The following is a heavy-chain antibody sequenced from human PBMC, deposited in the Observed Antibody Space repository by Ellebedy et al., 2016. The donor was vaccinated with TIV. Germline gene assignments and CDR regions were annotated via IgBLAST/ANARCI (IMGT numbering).Heavy chain of an antibody. D-gene: IGHD5-18*01. CDR2: IRSKANSYAT. Sequence: GESLKISXAASGFTLSGSAMHWVRQASGKGLEWVGRIRSKANSYATAYAASVKGRFTISRDDSKNTAYLQMNSLKTEDTAVYYCNMPVHSYGYRGDYWGQGTLVTVSS. CDR1: GFTLSGSA. V-gene: IGHV3-73*01. CDR3: NMPVHSYGYRGDY. J-gene: IGHJ4*02.